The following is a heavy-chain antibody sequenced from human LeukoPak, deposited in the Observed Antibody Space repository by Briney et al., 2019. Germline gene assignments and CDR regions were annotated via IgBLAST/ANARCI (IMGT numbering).Heavy chain of an antibody. V-gene: IGHV1-69*06. CDR3: ARAGGAVAGPAYYFDS. CDR2: IIPIFGTA. CDR1: GGTFSSYA. D-gene: IGHD6-19*01. Sequence: SVKVSCKASGGTFSSYAISWVRQAPGQGLEWVGGIIPIFGTANYAQKFQGRVTITADKSTSTAYMELSSLRSEDTAVYYCARAGGAVAGPAYYFDSWGQGTLVTVSS. J-gene: IGHJ4*02.